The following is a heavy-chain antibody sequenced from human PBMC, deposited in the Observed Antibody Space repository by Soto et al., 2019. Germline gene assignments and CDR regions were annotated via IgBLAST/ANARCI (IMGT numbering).Heavy chain of an antibody. CDR3: ARVVADFWSGSLSYFDY. Sequence: PGGSLGLSCAASGFTFSSYWMSWVRQAPGKGLEWVANIKQDGSEKYYVDSVKGRFTISRDNAKNSLYLQMNSLRAEDTALYYCARVVADFWSGSLSYFDYWGQATLATVSS. CDR1: GFTFSSYW. CDR2: IKQDGSEK. D-gene: IGHD3-3*01. J-gene: IGHJ4*02. V-gene: IGHV3-7*03.